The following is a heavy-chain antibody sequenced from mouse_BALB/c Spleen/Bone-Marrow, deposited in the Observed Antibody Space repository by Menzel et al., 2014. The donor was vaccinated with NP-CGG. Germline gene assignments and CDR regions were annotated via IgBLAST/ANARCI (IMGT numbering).Heavy chain of an antibody. CDR3: ARNYDCCIGY. V-gene: IGHV5-17*02. CDR2: ISSDSRTI. D-gene: IGHD2-4*01. CDR1: GFTFSSFE. J-gene: IGHJ3*01. Sequence: EVQLVESGGGLVQPGGSRKLSCTASGFTFSSFEMYWVRQAPEKRLEWVAYISSDSRTIYYADKFRGRSTISRDKSNNTLFLQMTSLTSEDTDMYYCARNYDCCIGYWGQGTLVTFSA.